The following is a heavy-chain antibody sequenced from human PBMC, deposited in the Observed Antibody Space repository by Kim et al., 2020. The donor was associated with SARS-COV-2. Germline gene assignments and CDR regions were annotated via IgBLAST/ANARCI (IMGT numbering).Heavy chain of an antibody. Sequence: TPSLKSRVTMSVDTSKNQFSLKLSSVTAADTAVYYCASVTMVRGVIWFDPWGQGTLVTVSS. V-gene: IGHV4-4*07. J-gene: IGHJ5*02. CDR3: ASVTMVRGVIWFDP. D-gene: IGHD3-10*01.